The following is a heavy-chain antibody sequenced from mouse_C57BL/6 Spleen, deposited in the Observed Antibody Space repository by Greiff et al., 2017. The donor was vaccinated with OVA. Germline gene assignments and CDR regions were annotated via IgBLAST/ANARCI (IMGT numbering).Heavy chain of an antibody. CDR1: GYTFTSYW. V-gene: IGHV1-5*01. CDR3: TRDDGYLAY. D-gene: IGHD2-3*01. J-gene: IGHJ3*01. Sequence: VQLQQSGPVLARPGASVKMSCKTSGYTFTSYWMHWVKQRPGQGLEWIGAIYPGNSDTSYNQKFKGKAILTAVTSASTAYMELSSLTNEDSAVYYCTRDDGYLAYWGQGTLVTVSA. CDR2: IYPGNSDT.